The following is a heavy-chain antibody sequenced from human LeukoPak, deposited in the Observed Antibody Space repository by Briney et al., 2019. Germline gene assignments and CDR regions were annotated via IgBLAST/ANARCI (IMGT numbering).Heavy chain of an antibody. CDR2: IIPILGIA. CDR1: GGTFSSYT. Sequence: GASVKVSCKASGGTFSSYTISWVRQAPGQGHEWMGRIIPILGIANYAQKFQGRVTITADRSTSTAYMELSSLRSEDTAVYYCARDSRLAIVPPSYYYYMDVWGKGTTVTVSS. CDR3: ARDSRLAIVPPSYYYYMDV. V-gene: IGHV1-69*04. J-gene: IGHJ6*03. D-gene: IGHD2-2*01.